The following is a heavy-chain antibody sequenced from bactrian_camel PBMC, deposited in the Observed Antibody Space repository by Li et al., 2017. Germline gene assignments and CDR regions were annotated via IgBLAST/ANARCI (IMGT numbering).Heavy chain of an antibody. D-gene: IGHD3*01. CDR3: ATSGNRVTAVSRAT. Sequence: HVQLVESGGGSVQTGGSLRLSCAGAIITYSGYCMGWFRQAPGKEREGVAVMYAGDGSAYYDDAVKGRFTVSRGNAKETLYLQMTGLKTEDTAIYFCATSGNRVTAVSRATRGQGTQVTVS. CDR1: IITYSGYC. V-gene: IGHV3S1*01. J-gene: IGHJ4*01. CDR2: MYAGDGSA.